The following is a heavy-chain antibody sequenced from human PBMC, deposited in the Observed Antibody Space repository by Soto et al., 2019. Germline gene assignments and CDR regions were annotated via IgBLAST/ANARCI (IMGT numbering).Heavy chain of an antibody. J-gene: IGHJ4*02. CDR2: ILKDASGH. D-gene: IGHD4-17*01. CDR3: ARDDDYPDNGFDY. Sequence: QVQLVESGGGVVQPGTSLRLSGAASGFTFSRHGMHWVRQTPGKGREWMAVILKDASGHWYADSVKGRFTISRDNFENPLYLQMNGLRLADTAMYYCARDDDYPDNGFDYWGQGTLVTVSS. CDR1: GFTFSRHG. V-gene: IGHV3-33*01.